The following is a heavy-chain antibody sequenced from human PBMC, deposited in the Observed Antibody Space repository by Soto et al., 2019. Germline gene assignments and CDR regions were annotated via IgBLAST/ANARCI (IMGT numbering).Heavy chain of an antibody. Sequence: EVQLLESGGGLVQPGGSLRLSCAASGFTFSSYDMSWVRQAPGKGLEWVSAISGSGGSTYYADSVKGRFTISRDNSKNTLYLQMNSLRAEDTAVYYCAKDWDRYSGYDCEVDYWGQGTLVTVSS. J-gene: IGHJ4*02. CDR3: AKDWDRYSGYDCEVDY. CDR2: ISGSGGST. D-gene: IGHD5-12*01. V-gene: IGHV3-23*01. CDR1: GFTFSSYD.